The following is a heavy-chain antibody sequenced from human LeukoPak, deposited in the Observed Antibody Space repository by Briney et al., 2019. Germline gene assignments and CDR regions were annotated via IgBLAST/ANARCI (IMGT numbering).Heavy chain of an antibody. V-gene: IGHV3-23*01. CDR3: ARDSGYYGSGSYYNYYYGMDV. CDR2: ISGSGGST. D-gene: IGHD3-10*01. CDR1: GFSFSNYA. Sequence: GGSLRLSCAASGFSFSNYAMSWVRQAPGKGLEWVSGISGSGGSTYYADSVKGRFTISRDNSKNTLYLQMNSLRAEDTAVYYCARDSGYYGSGSYYNYYYGMDVWGQGTTVTVSS. J-gene: IGHJ6*02.